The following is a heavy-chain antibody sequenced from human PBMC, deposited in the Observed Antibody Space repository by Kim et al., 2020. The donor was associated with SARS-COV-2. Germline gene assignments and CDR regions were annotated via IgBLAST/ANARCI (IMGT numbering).Heavy chain of an antibody. CDR2: ISSSSDDT. D-gene: IGHD2-8*01. CDR1: GLTFSSYG. V-gene: IGHV3-21*01. CDR3: ATARVIRNGYYFNY. J-gene: IGHJ4*02. Sequence: GGSLRLSCAASGLTFSSYGMFWVRQAPGKGLEWVSAISSSSDDTYYADSVKGRFTISRDNSKNSLYLQMNSLRAEDTAVYYCATARVIRNGYYFNYCYQGTKLTVSS.